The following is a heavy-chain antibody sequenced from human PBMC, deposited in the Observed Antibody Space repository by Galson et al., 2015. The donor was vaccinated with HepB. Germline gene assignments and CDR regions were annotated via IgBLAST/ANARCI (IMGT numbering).Heavy chain of an antibody. CDR2: ISWNSGSI. J-gene: IGHJ4*02. Sequence: SLRLSCAASGFTFDDYAMHWVRQAPGKGLEWVSGISWNSGSIGYADSVKGRFTISRDNAKNSLYLQMNSLRAEDTALYYCAKSGPVAMGSSFDYWGQGTLVTVSS. D-gene: IGHD2-2*01. V-gene: IGHV3-9*01. CDR3: AKSGPVAMGSSFDY. CDR1: GFTFDDYA.